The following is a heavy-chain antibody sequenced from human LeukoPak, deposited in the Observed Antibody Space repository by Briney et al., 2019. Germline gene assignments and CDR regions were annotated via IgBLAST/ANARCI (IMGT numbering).Heavy chain of an antibody. V-gene: IGHV4-34*01. J-gene: IGHJ4*02. CDR3: ARDRSSGYPYYFDY. CDR1: GGSFSGYY. D-gene: IGHD3-22*01. Sequence: PSETLSLTCAVYGGSFSGYYWSWIRQPPGKGLEWIGEINHSGSTNYNPSLKSRVTISVDTSKNQFSLKLSSVTAADTAVYYCARDRSSGYPYYFDYWGQGTLVTVSS. CDR2: INHSGST.